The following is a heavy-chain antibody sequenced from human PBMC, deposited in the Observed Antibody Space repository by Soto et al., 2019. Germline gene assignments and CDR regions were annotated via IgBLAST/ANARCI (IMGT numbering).Heavy chain of an antibody. V-gene: IGHV1-3*01. Sequence: ASVKVSCKASGYAFTSYAMHWVHQAPGQRLERMGWINAGNGNTKYSQKFQGRVTITRDTSASTAYMELSSLRSEDTAVYYCARDSLTYYDFWSGFYYYYGMDVWGQGTTVTVSS. CDR2: INAGNGNT. D-gene: IGHD3-3*01. CDR1: GYAFTSYA. CDR3: ARDSLTYYDFWSGFYYYYGMDV. J-gene: IGHJ6*02.